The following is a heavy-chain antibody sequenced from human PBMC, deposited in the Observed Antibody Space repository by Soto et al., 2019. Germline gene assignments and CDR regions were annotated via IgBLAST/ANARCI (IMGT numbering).Heavy chain of an antibody. CDR1: RFTFINYW. CDR3: AREGSGVYADY. J-gene: IGHJ4*02. CDR2: IRQDGSEK. D-gene: IGHD6-19*01. V-gene: IGHV3-7*01. Sequence: EVQLVESGGGLVQPGGSLRLSCAASRFTFINYWMSWVRQAPGKGLEWVASIRQDGSEKYYLDSVKGRFTISRDNAENTLDLQRNSPGGEDTAVYYSAREGSGVYADYWGQGTLVTVSS.